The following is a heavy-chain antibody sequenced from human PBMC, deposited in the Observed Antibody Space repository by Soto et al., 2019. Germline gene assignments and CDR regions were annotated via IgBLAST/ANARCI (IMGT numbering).Heavy chain of an antibody. CDR2: IFYTGRT. CDR3: AGESPRQRDNVGWTGAFDL. J-gene: IGHJ3*01. Sequence: SETLSLTCSVSGGSMRSYYWNWIRQPPGRGLEWIGYIFYTGRTNYHSSLKSRVTISIDTSRKQFSLNLSSVTAADTAVYYCAGESPRQRDNVGWTGAFDLWGQGKSVTVSS. D-gene: IGHD3-10*01. CDR1: GGSMRSYY. V-gene: IGHV4-59*01.